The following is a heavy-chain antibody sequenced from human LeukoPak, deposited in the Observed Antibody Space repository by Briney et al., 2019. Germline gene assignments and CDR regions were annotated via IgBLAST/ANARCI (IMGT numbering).Heavy chain of an antibody. J-gene: IGHJ4*02. CDR1: GFTISSYG. Sequence: LTGGSLRLSCAASGFTISSYGMHWVRQAPGKGLEWVAVIWYDGSNIYYADSVEGRFTISRDNSKNTLYLQMNSLRAEDTAVYYCARVLLSRIQLWPELDYWGQGTLVTVSS. CDR2: IWYDGSNI. CDR3: ARVLLSRIQLWPELDY. V-gene: IGHV3-33*04. D-gene: IGHD5-18*01.